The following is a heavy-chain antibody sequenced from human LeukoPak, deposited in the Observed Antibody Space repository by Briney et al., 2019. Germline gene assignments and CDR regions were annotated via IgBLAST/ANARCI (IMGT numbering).Heavy chain of an antibody. CDR3: AWCRYGGNWDSFDI. D-gene: IGHD4-23*01. Sequence: SETLSLTCTVSGGSISSYYWSWIRQPPGKGLEWIGYIYYSGSTNYNPSLKSRVTISVDTPKNQFSLKLSSVTAADTAVYYCAWCRYGGNWDSFDIWGQGTMGTVSS. CDR2: IYYSGST. CDR1: GGSISSYY. V-gene: IGHV4-59*08. J-gene: IGHJ3*02.